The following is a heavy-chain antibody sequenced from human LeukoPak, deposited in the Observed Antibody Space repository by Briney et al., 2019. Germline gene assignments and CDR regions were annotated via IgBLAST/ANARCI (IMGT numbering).Heavy chain of an antibody. CDR3: ARDTSHYDSSACLLN. CDR2: INPNSGGT. CDR1: GYTFTGYY. Sequence: GASVKVSCKASGYTFTGYYMHWVRQAPGQGLEWMGWINPNSGGTNYAQKFQGRVTMTRDTSISTAYMELSRLRPDDTAVYYCARDTSHYDSSACLLNWGQGTLVTVSS. D-gene: IGHD3-22*01. V-gene: IGHV1-2*02. J-gene: IGHJ4*02.